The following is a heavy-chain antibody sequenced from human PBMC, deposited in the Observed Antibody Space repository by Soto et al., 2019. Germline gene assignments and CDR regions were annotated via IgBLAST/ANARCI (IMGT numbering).Heavy chain of an antibody. CDR1: GFTFSSYG. J-gene: IGHJ4*02. D-gene: IGHD2-2*03. Sequence: GGSLRLSCAASGFTFSSYGMHWVRQAPGKGLEWVAVISYDGSNKYYADSVKGRFTISRDNSKNTLYLQMNSLRAEDTAVYYCAKEPLDIVVVPADQSGYFDYWGQGTLVTVSS. CDR2: ISYDGSNK. V-gene: IGHV3-30*18. CDR3: AKEPLDIVVVPADQSGYFDY.